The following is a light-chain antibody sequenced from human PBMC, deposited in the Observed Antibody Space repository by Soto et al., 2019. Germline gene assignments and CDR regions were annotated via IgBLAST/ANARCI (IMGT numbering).Light chain of an antibody. CDR1: QSVSSN. CDR3: HQYNFWPT. V-gene: IGKV3-15*01. J-gene: IGKJ1*01. CDR2: GTS. Sequence: EIVMTQSPATLSLSPGERATLSCRASQSVSSNLAWYQQKPGQSPRLLIYGTSTRATGIPARFSGIGSGTEFTLTISSIKSEDFAVYYCHQYNFWPTFGQGTKVDIK.